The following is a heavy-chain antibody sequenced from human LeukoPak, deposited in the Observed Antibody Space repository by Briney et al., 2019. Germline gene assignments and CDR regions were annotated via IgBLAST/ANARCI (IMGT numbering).Heavy chain of an antibody. D-gene: IGHD4-23*01. CDR2: IYYSGST. Sequence: SQTLSLTCTVSGGSISGGDYYWSWIRQPPGKGLEWIGYIYYSGSTYYNPSLKSRVTISVDTSKNQFSLKLSSVTAADTAVYYCARDLLNEGNHLDYWGQGTLVTVSS. J-gene: IGHJ4*02. CDR1: GGSISGGDYY. CDR3: ARDLLNEGNHLDY. V-gene: IGHV4-30-4*01.